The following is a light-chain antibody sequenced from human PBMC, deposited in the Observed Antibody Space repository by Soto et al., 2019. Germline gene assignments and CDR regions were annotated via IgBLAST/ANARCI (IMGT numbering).Light chain of an antibody. Sequence: QSALTQPASVSGSPGQSITISCTGTSSDVGAYTYVSWYQQHPGKAPKLMIFEVSDRPSGVSNRFSGSKSGNTASLTISGLQAEDDADYYCCSSTTRNTLVFGGGTKLTVL. V-gene: IGLV2-14*01. J-gene: IGLJ2*01. CDR1: SSDVGAYTY. CDR2: EVS. CDR3: CSSTTRNTLV.